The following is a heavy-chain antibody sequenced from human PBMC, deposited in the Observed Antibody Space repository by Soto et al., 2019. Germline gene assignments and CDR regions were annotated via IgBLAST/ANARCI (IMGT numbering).Heavy chain of an antibody. V-gene: IGHV5-51*01. CDR1: GYTFTNYW. J-gene: IGHJ5*02. Sequence: PGESLKISCKASGYTFTNYWIGCVRQMPGKGLEWMGIINPADSDTRYSPSFQGQVTISADKSITTAYLQWTSLKAADSAIYYCARYWWQRSNWFDPWGQGTPVTVSS. D-gene: IGHD5-12*01. CDR3: ARYWWQRSNWFDP. CDR2: INPADSDT.